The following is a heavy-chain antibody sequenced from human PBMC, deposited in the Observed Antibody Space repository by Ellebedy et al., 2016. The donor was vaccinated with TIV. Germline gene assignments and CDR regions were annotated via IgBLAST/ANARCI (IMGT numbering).Heavy chain of an antibody. CDR3: AKEREPAVAADY. J-gene: IGHJ4*02. CDR1: GFTFSSYG. CDR2: IRYDGSNK. V-gene: IGHV3-30*02. Sequence: GESLKISCVASGFTFSSYGMHWVRQAPGKGLEWVADIRYDGSNKYYADSVRGRFTMSRDNSKNTLYLQMNSLRAEDTAVYYCAKEREPAVAADYWGQGTLVTVSS. D-gene: IGHD6-19*01.